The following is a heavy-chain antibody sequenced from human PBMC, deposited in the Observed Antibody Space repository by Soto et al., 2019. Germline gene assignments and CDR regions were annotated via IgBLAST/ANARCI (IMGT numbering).Heavy chain of an antibody. CDR2: IYHSGST. J-gene: IGHJ5*02. CDR3: ARDGAGAYGLGWFDP. Sequence: QVQLQESGPGLVKPSQTLSLTCTVSGDSISRGGYYWNWLRQHPRKGLEWIGYIYHSGSTIYNPCLQSRVTISVDTSKNRLSLELSNVTAADTAVYYCARDGAGAYGLGWFDPWGQGILVTVSS. V-gene: IGHV4-31*03. D-gene: IGHD2-21*01. CDR1: GDSISRGGYY.